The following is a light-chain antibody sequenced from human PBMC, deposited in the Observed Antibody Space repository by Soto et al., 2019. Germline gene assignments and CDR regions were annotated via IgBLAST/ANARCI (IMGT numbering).Light chain of an antibody. Sequence: QSALTQPPSASGSPGQSVTISCTGTSSDVGGYNYVSWYQQHPGKAPKLMIYEVIKRPSGVPDRFSGSKSGNTASLTVSGLQAEDEADYYCSSYAGSNNLWVFGGGTKVTVL. CDR2: EVI. CDR3: SSYAGSNNLWV. CDR1: SSDVGGYNY. V-gene: IGLV2-8*01. J-gene: IGLJ3*02.